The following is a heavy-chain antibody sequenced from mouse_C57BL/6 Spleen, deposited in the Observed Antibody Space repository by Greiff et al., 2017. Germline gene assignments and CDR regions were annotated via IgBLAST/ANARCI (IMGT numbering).Heavy chain of an antibody. CDR2: INPSNGGT. V-gene: IGHV1-53*01. D-gene: IGHD2-1*01. CDR3: ARYGNYDYYAMDY. Sequence: VQLQQPGTELVKPGASVKLSCKASGYTFTSYWMHWVKQRPGQGLEWIGNINPSNGGTNYNEKFESKATLTVDKSSSTAYMQLSSLTSEDSAVYYCARYGNYDYYAMDYWGQGTSVTVSS. CDR1: GYTFTSYW. J-gene: IGHJ4*01.